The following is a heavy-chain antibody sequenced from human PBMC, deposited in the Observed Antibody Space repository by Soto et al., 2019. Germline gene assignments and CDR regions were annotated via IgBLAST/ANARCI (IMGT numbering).Heavy chain of an antibody. D-gene: IGHD2-2*02. CDR1: GFTFSSYG. Sequence: PGGSLRLSCAASGFTFSSYGMHWVRQAPGKGLQWVAVISYDGSNKYYADSVKGRFTISRDNSKNTLYLQMNSLRAEDTAVYYCANLYAFDYWGQGTLVTVSS. J-gene: IGHJ4*02. V-gene: IGHV3-30*18. CDR3: ANLYAFDY. CDR2: ISYDGSNK.